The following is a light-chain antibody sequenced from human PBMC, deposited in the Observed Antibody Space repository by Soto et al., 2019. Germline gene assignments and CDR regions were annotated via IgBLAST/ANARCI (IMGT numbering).Light chain of an antibody. Sequence: DIQMTQSPSTLSASVGDRVTITCRASQSVSSWLAWYQQKPGKAPKLLIYKASSLESGVPSRFSGSESGTEFTLTISSLQPDDFATYYCQHYNGYPLTFGGGTKVEIK. CDR2: KAS. J-gene: IGKJ4*01. CDR3: QHYNGYPLT. CDR1: QSVSSW. V-gene: IGKV1-5*03.